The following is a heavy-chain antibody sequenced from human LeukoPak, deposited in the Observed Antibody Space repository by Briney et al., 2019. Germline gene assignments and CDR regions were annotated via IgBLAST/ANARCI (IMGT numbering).Heavy chain of an antibody. J-gene: IGHJ4*02. CDR1: GGTFSSYA. Sequence: SVKVSCTASGGTFSSYAISWVRQAPGQGLEWMGGIIPIFGTANYAQKFQGRVTITADESTSTAYMELSSLRSEDTAVYYCARAQVPYCSSTSCHLRDFWSGYSDYWGQGTLVTVSS. CDR3: ARAQVPYCSSTSCHLRDFWSGYSDY. CDR2: IIPIFGTA. V-gene: IGHV1-69*13. D-gene: IGHD2-2*01.